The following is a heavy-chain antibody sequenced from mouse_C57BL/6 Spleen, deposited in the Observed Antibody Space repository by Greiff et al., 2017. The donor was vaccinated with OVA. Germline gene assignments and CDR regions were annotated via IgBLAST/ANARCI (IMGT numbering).Heavy chain of an antibody. J-gene: IGHJ2*01. CDR1: GFNIKNTY. V-gene: IGHV1-80*01. CDR3: ARGGVTGMDY. Sequence: QVQLQQSVAELVRPGASVKLSCTASGFNIKNTYMHWVKQRPGKGLEWIGQIYPGDGDTNYNGKFKGKATLTADKSSSTAYMQLSSLTSEDSAVYFCARGGVTGMDYWGQGTTLTVSS. D-gene: IGHD4-1*01. CDR2: IYPGDGDT.